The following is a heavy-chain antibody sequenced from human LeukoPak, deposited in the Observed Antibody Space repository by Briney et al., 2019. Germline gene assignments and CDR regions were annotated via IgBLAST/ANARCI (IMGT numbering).Heavy chain of an antibody. V-gene: IGHV3-48*04. D-gene: IGHD4-17*01. Sequence: AGGSLRLSCAASGFTFSSYSMNWVRQAPGKGLEWVSYISSSSSTIYYADSVKGRFTISRDNAKNSPYLQMNSLRAEDTAVYYCARDHVWGEYGDYYWFDPWGQGTLVTVSS. CDR3: ARDHVWGEYGDYYWFDP. CDR1: GFTFSSYS. J-gene: IGHJ5*02. CDR2: ISSSSSTI.